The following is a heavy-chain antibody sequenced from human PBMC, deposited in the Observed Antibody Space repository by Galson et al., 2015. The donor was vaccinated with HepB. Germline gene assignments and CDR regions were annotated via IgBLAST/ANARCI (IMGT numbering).Heavy chain of an antibody. Sequence: PALVKPTQTLTLTCTFSGFSLTTSGVIVGWIRQPPGKALEWLALIYWDDDKRYSPSLRSSLTITKDTSKNQVVLTMTNMDPMDTATYYCAKGQANSGSPYFDYWGQGALVTVSS. V-gene: IGHV2-5*02. CDR1: GFSLTTSGVI. D-gene: IGHD6-6*01. CDR3: AKGQANSGSPYFDY. CDR2: IYWDDDK. J-gene: IGHJ4*02.